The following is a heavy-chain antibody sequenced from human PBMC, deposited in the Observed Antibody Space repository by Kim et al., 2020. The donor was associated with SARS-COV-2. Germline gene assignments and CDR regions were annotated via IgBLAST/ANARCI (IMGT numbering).Heavy chain of an antibody. CDR3: ARSDYAYYGMDV. Sequence: NYNPSHNSRGPRSVDTSKNQCSLKLSSVTAADTAMYYCARSDYAYYGMDVWGQGTTVTVSS. V-gene: IGHV4-59*01. J-gene: IGHJ6*02.